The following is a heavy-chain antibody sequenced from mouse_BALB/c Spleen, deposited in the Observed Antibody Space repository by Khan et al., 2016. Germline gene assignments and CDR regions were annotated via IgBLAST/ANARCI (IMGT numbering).Heavy chain of an antibody. V-gene: IGHV4-1*02. CDR1: GFDFSRYW. D-gene: IGHD1-1*01. CDR3: ARAGYYEYLAY. J-gene: IGHJ3*01. Sequence: EVQLLESGGGLVQPGGSLKLSCAASGFDFSRYWMSWVRQAPGKGLEWIGDINPDNSTTNYTQSLKDKSIISRDNATNTPYLQMSKVRSEDTASYYGARAGYYEYLAYWGQGTLVTVSA. CDR2: INPDNSTT.